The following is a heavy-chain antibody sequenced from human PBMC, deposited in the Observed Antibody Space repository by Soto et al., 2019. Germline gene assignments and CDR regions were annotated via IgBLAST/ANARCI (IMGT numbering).Heavy chain of an antibody. Sequence: QVQLQQSGPGLVKPSQTLSLTCTVSGGSISGDYYYWTWIRQPPGKGLEWIGYIHFSGRGLYNPSFKSRPTISVDTSKNQFSLHLRSVTAADTAVYFCAREDDGGDRDYYGLDFWGQGTTVTVSS. CDR3: AREDDGGDRDYYGLDF. CDR2: IHFSGRG. J-gene: IGHJ6*02. D-gene: IGHD2-21*02. V-gene: IGHV4-30-4*08. CDR1: GGSISGDYYY.